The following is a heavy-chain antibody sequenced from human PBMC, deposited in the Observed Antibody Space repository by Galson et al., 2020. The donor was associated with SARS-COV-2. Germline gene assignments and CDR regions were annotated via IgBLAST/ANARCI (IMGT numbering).Heavy chain of an antibody. D-gene: IGHD3-22*01. CDR2: INPSGGST. CDR3: ATSELDGITMIPWAFDI. CDR1: GYTFTSYY. V-gene: IGHV1-46*03. Sequence: ASVKVSCKASGYTFTSYYMHWVRQAPGQGLEWMGIINPSGGSTSYAQKFQGRVTMTRDTSTSTVYMELSSLRSEDTAVYYCATSELDGITMIPWAFDIWGQGRMVTVSS. J-gene: IGHJ3*02.